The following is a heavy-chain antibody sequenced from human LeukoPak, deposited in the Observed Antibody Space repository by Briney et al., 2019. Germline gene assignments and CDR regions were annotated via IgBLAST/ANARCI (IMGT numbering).Heavy chain of an antibody. D-gene: IGHD3-22*01. CDR3: ARAGGPYYYDSSGYPGY. Sequence: PGGSLRLSCAASGFTFSSYAMHWVRQAPGKGLEYVSAISSNGGSTYYANSVKGRFTISRDNSKNTLYLQMGSLRAEDMAVYYCARAGGPYYYDSSGYPGYWGQGTLVTVSS. CDR2: ISSNGGST. CDR1: GFTFSSYA. V-gene: IGHV3-64*01. J-gene: IGHJ4*02.